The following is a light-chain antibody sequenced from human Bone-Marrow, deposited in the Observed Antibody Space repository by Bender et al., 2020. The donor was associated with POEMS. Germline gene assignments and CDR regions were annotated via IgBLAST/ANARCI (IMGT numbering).Light chain of an antibody. V-gene: IGLV2-23*01. CDR2: EDT. CDR3: CSYSSSSTSVL. J-gene: IGLJ2*01. Sequence: QSALTQPASVSGSPGQSITISCAGTSSDVGNYNLVSWYQQHPGKAPKLLIYEDTKRPSGVSSRFSGSKSGNTASLTISGLQAEDEADYYCCSYSSSSTSVLFGGGTKLTVL. CDR1: SSDVGNYNL.